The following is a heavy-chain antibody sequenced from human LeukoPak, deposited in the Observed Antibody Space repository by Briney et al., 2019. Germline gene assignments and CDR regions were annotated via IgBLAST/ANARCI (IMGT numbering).Heavy chain of an antibody. CDR2: ISGSGGST. Sequence: PGGSLRLSCAASGFTFSSYAMSWVRQAPGKGLEWVSAISGSGGSTYYADSVKSRFTISRDNSKNTLYLQMNSLRAEDTAVYYCAKKGYSSGSETFDYWGQGTPVTVSS. CDR1: GFTFSSYA. V-gene: IGHV3-23*01. CDR3: AKKGYSSGSETFDY. J-gene: IGHJ4*02. D-gene: IGHD6-19*01.